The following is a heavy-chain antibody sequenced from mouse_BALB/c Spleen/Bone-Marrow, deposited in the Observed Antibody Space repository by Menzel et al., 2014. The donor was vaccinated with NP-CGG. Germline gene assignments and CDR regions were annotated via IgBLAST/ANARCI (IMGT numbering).Heavy chain of an antibody. CDR2: ISTYSANT. D-gene: IGHD3-2*01. Sequence: VQLQQSGPELVSPGVSVKISCKAFGYTFTDYAIHWVKQSHSKSLEWIGIISTYSANTNYNQKFKGKATMTVDKSSSTAYMELARFAFEDSASYFWARDISGYVRGMDYWGQGTPVTVSP. CDR1: GYTFTDYA. CDR3: ARDISGYVRGMDY. V-gene: IGHV1-67*01. J-gene: IGHJ4*01.